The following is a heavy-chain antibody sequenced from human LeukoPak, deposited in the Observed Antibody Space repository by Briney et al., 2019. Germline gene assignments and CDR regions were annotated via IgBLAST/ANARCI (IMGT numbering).Heavy chain of an antibody. J-gene: IGHJ6*02. Sequence: GGSLRLSCTASGFTFGDYAMSWVRQAPGKGLEWVGFIRSKAYGGTTEYAASVKGRFTISRDDSKSIAYLQMNSLKTEDTAVYYCTRPGYDFGVTDYYGMDVWGQGTTVTVSS. D-gene: IGHD5-12*01. CDR3: TRPGYDFGVTDYYGMDV. V-gene: IGHV3-49*04. CDR2: IRSKAYGGTT. CDR1: GFTFGDYA.